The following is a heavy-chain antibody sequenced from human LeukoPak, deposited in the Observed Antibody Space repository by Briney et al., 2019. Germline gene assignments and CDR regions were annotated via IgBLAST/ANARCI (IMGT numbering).Heavy chain of an antibody. CDR2: IKQEGSEE. D-gene: IGHD1-1*01. Sequence: SGGSPRLSCAASGFSLSSYWMSWVRQTPGKGLEWVANIKQEGSEEYYVDSVEGRFTISRDNAKNSLYLQMNSLRVEDTAIYYCARGPRGFCSTGSCYFDYWGQGTLVTVSS. CDR1: GFSLSSYW. V-gene: IGHV3-7*01. J-gene: IGHJ4*02. CDR3: ARGPRGFCSTGSCYFDY.